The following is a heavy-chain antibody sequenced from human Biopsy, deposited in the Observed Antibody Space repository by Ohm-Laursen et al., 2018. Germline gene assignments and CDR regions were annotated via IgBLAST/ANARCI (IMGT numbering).Heavy chain of an antibody. V-gene: IGHV1-69*06. D-gene: IGHD3-9*01. CDR2: NIPILGTG. CDR1: GGTFSNYG. CDR3: ATKLTGYFHH. Sequence: SSVKVSCKSPGGTFSNYGVNWVRQAPGHGLEWLGGNIPILGTGNYAQKFQDRVTVAADTSTSTATMELRSLRSDDTAVYYCATKLTGYFHHWGQGTLVIVSS. J-gene: IGHJ1*01.